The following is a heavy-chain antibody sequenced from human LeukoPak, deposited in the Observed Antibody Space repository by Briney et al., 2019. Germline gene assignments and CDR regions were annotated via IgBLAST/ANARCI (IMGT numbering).Heavy chain of an antibody. V-gene: IGHV4-59*12. Sequence: SETLSLTCAVSGGSISSLYWNWIRQPPGKGLEYIGYIYYSGSTNYNPSLKSRVTISIDTSKNQFSLKLSSVTAADTAVYYCARGGYYDSSGYFYSRPGPTWFNWFDPWGQGTLVTVSS. CDR1: GGSISSLY. CDR3: ARGGYYDSSGYFYSRPGPTWFNWFDP. J-gene: IGHJ5*02. CDR2: IYYSGST. D-gene: IGHD3-22*01.